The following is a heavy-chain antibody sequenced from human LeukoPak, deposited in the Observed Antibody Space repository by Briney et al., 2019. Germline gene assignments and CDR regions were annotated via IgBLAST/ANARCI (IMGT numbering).Heavy chain of an antibody. V-gene: IGHV5-51*01. Sequence: PGESLQISCKGSGYIFPSNWIGWVRQLPGKGVEGMGIIYPGDSDTRYSPSFQGQVTISADKSISTAYLQWSSLKASDTAMYYCARQLGSTGYDYWGQGTLVTVSS. CDR2: IYPGDSDT. CDR1: GYIFPSNW. CDR3: ARQLGSTGYDY. J-gene: IGHJ4*02. D-gene: IGHD3-22*01.